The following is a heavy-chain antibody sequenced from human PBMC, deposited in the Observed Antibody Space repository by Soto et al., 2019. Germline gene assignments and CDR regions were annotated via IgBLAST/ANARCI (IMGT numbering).Heavy chain of an antibody. CDR2: IIPIFGTA. Sequence: ASVKVSCKASGCTFSSYAISWVRQAPGQGLEWMGGIIPIFGTANYAQKFQGRVTITADESTSTAYMELSSLRSEDTAVYYCAQNRDNYYDSSGYYSLFYNWFEPWGQGTLVIVS. CDR3: AQNRDNYYDSSGYYSLFYNWFEP. D-gene: IGHD3-22*01. J-gene: IGHJ5*02. V-gene: IGHV1-69*13. CDR1: GCTFSSYA.